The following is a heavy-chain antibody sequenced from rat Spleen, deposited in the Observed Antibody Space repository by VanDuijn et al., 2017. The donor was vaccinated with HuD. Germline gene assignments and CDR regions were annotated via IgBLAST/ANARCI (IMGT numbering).Heavy chain of an antibody. CDR1: GFTFSSFA. V-gene: IGHV5S13*01. J-gene: IGHJ1*01. Sequence: EVQLVESGGGLVQPGRSLKLSCAASGFTFSSFAMAWVRQAPTRGLEWVANISTAGSNTFYPDSVKGRFTISRDNAENTVYLQMNSLRSEDTATYYCAQDRAGSRYVDCWGPGTMVTVSS. D-gene: IGHD5-1*01. CDR2: ISTAGSNT. CDR3: AQDRAGSRYVDC.